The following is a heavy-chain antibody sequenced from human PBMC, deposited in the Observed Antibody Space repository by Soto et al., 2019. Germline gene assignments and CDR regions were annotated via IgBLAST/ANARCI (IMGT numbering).Heavy chain of an antibody. CDR1: GGSISSYY. CDR2: IYYSGST. V-gene: IGHV4-59*01. D-gene: IGHD2-2*03. Sequence: PSETLCLTCTVSGGSISSYYWSWIRQPPGKGLEWIGYIYYSGSTNYNPSLKSRVTISVDTSKNQFSLKLSSVTAADTAVYYCAREGGGSQWILSNWLDPWGQGTLVTVSS. CDR3: AREGGGSQWILSNWLDP. J-gene: IGHJ5*02.